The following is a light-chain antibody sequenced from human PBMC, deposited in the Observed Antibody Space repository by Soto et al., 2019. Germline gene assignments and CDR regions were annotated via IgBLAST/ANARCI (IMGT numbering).Light chain of an antibody. Sequence: DIQMTQSPSSLSASVGDRVTITCRASQTISSYLNWYQQKPGKAPKLLIYATSSLLSGVPSRFSGSGSGTDFTLTISSLQPEDFATYYCQQSYTTPGTFGQGTKVEIQ. J-gene: IGKJ1*01. CDR2: ATS. V-gene: IGKV1-39*01. CDR1: QTISSY. CDR3: QQSYTTPGT.